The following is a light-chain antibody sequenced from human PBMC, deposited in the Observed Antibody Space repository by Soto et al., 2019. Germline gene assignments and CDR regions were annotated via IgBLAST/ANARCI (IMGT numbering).Light chain of an antibody. CDR3: QQDDSWPHT. CDR2: GAS. CDR1: QNLSRN. J-gene: IGKJ2*01. V-gene: IGKV3-15*01. Sequence: EMVMTQSPATLSVSPGERATLSCRASQNLSRNLAWYQQQPGQAPRLLIYGASTRATGIPARFSGSGSGTDFTLTISSLQSEDFAVYYCQQDDSWPHTFGQGTKLES.